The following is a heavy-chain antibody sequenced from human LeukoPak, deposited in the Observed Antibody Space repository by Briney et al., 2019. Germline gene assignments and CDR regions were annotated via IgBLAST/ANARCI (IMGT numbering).Heavy chain of an antibody. CDR1: GDSISSSY. V-gene: IGHV4-59*01. CDR2: IYFTGIT. J-gene: IGHJ4*02. Sequence: SETLSLTCTVSGDSISSSYWSWIRQPPGKGLEWIGYIYFTGITNYNPSLRSRVTMSLDTSKNQFSLKLNSVTAADTAVYYCARSSGAFDYWGQGALVTVSS. CDR3: ARSSGAFDY.